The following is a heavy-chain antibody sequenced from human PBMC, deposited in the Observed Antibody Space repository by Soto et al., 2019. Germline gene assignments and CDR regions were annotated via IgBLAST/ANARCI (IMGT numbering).Heavy chain of an antibody. J-gene: IGHJ4*02. D-gene: IGHD1-26*01. CDR3: ASGRYGDY. Sequence: QVHLVQSGAEVKKPGASVKVSCKASGYTFTSYGITWVRQAPGQGLEWMGWISAHNGNTDYAQKPQGRVIVTRDTSTSTAYMELRSLISDATAVYYCASGRYGDYWGQGALVTVSS. V-gene: IGHV1-18*01. CDR1: GYTFTSYG. CDR2: ISAHNGNT.